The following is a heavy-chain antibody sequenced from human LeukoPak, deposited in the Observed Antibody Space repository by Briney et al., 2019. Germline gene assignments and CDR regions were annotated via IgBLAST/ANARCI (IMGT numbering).Heavy chain of an antibody. CDR3: AREDYDSSGYYFGY. V-gene: IGHV3-53*01. Sequence: TGGSLRLSCTVSGFTLSIAWMSWVRQAPGKGLEWVSVIYSGGSTYYADSVKGRFTISRDNSKNTLYLQMNSLRAEDTAVYYCAREDYDSSGYYFGYWGQGTLVTVSS. CDR1: GFTLSIAW. D-gene: IGHD3-22*01. J-gene: IGHJ4*02. CDR2: IYSGGST.